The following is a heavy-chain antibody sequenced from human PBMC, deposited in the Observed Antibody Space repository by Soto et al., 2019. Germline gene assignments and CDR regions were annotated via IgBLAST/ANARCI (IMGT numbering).Heavy chain of an antibody. CDR2: IYYSGST. CDR1: GGSISSDY. CDR3: ARVRLGYCTNGVCSGNWFDP. D-gene: IGHD2-8*01. J-gene: IGHJ5*02. Sequence: SETLALTCTGSGGSISSDYGRWIRQPPGNVLEWFGYIYYSGSTNSTPSLKSRVTISVDTSKNQFSLKLSSVTAADTAVYYCARVRLGYCTNGVCSGNWFDPWGQGTLVT. V-gene: IGHV4-59*01.